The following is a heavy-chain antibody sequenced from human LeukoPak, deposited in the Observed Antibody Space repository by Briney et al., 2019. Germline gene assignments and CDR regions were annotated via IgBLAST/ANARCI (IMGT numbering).Heavy chain of an antibody. CDR1: GVSISGYY. CDR3: AREGSSTYAWFYP. Sequence: SETLSLTCTASGVSISGYYWSWIRQPAGKGLEWIGHIYSSGTTNYNPSLKSRVTMSMDTSKNQFSLRLTSVTAADTAVYYCAREGSSTYAWFYPWGQGTLCSVSP. J-gene: IGHJ5*02. V-gene: IGHV4-4*07. CDR2: IYSSGTT. D-gene: IGHD2-2*01.